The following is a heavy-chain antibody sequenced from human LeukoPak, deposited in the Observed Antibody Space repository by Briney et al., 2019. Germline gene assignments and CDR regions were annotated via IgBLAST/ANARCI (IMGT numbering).Heavy chain of an antibody. CDR2: LYPGDSDT. D-gene: IGHD5-18*01. CDR1: GYSFTSYS. CDR3: ARHVTSDTAMDY. Sequence: GESRKISCKGSGYSFTSYSIGWVRQMPGKGLEWMGNLYPGDSDTRYSPSFQGQVTISADKSISTAYLEWSSLKASYTAMYYCARHVTSDTAMDYWGQGTLVTVSS. V-gene: IGHV5-51*01. J-gene: IGHJ4*02.